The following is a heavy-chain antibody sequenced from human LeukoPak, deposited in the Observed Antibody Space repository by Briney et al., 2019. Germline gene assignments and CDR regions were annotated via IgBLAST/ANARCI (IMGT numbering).Heavy chain of an antibody. Sequence: GGSLRLSCAASGFTFSTYWMSWVRQAPGKGLEWVANIDQDGSEKYYVDSVKGRFTISRDNAKNSVYLQMNSLSAEDTALYYCMDVWGKGTTVTVPS. CDR2: IDQDGSEK. J-gene: IGHJ6*03. CDR3: MDV. V-gene: IGHV3-7*01. CDR1: GFTFSTYW.